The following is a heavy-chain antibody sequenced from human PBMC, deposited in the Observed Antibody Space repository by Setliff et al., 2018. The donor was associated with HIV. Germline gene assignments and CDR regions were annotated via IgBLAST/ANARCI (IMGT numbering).Heavy chain of an antibody. CDR2: IKQDGREK. D-gene: IGHD2-21*01. Sequence: PGGSLRLSCAASGFTFSSYWMNWVRQAPGKGLEWVANIKQDGREKYYVDSVKGRFTISRDNAKNSLYLQMNSLRGEDTAVYYCASPYFVVYWGQGTLVTVSS. CDR3: ASPYFVVY. J-gene: IGHJ4*02. CDR1: GFTFSSYW. V-gene: IGHV3-7*01.